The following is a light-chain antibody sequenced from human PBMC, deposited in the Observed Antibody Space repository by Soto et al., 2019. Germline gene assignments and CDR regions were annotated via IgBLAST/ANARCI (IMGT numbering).Light chain of an antibody. V-gene: IGKV3-15*01. Sequence: IVMTQSPATLSVSPGERATLSCSASQSVSSNLAWYQQKPGQAPRLLIYGASTRATGIPARFSGSGSGTEFTLTISSLQSEDFAVYYCQQYNNWPPTFGQGTKVDIK. CDR1: QSVSSN. CDR3: QQYNNWPPT. J-gene: IGKJ1*01. CDR2: GAS.